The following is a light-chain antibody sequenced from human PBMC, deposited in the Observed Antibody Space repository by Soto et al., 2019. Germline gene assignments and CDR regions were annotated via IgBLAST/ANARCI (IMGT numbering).Light chain of an antibody. J-gene: IGKJ1*01. CDR1: QGIRND. CDR2: AAS. V-gene: IGKV1-17*01. Sequence: DIQMTQSPSSLSASVGDRVTITCRASQGIRNDLGWYQQXPGKAPKRLIYAASSLQSGVPSRFSGSGSGTEFARKVCRLPPEEFATYNETQHKRYQVFGQGTKLDIK. CDR3: TQHKRYQV.